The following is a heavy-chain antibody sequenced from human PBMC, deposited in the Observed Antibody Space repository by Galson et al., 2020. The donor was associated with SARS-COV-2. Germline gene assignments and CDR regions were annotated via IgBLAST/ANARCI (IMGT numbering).Heavy chain of an antibody. Sequence: GESLKISCKGSGYSFTSYWISWVRQMPGKGLEWMGRIDPSDSYTNYSPSFQGHVTISADKSISTAYLQWSSLKASDTAMYYCARHVTIFGVANYEDYWGQGTLVTVSS. CDR2: IDPSDSYT. J-gene: IGHJ4*02. CDR3: ARHVTIFGVANYEDY. V-gene: IGHV5-10-1*01. D-gene: IGHD3-3*01. CDR1: GYSFTSYW.